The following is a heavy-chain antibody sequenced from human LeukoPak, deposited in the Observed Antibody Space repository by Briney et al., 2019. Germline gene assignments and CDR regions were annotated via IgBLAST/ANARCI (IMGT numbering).Heavy chain of an antibody. V-gene: IGHV3-48*01. Sequence: PGGSLRLSCAASGFSFRSFSMNWVRQAPEKGLEWVSYIGSSSSPIYYADSVKGRFTISRDNAKNSLYLQMDSLRAEDTAVYYCARDQAYSFDYWGQGTLVTVSS. J-gene: IGHJ4*02. CDR3: ARDQAYSFDY. D-gene: IGHD4-11*01. CDR1: GFSFRSFS. CDR2: IGSSSSPI.